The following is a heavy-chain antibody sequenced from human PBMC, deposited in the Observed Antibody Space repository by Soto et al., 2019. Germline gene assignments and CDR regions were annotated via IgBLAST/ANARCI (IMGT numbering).Heavy chain of an antibody. V-gene: IGHV3-23*01. CDR2: ISSNNYNT. CDR3: AKVERAHCGSSSCYAEWGAYDL. J-gene: IGHJ3*01. Sequence: GGSLRLSCAASGFSLNDYAMTWVRQAPGKGLEWVSAISSNNYNTYFADSVRGRFTISRDKVKNTLYLQMNSLRAEDTAVYYCAKVERAHCGSSSCYAEWGAYDLWGQGTMVTVSS. D-gene: IGHD2-2*01. CDR1: GFSLNDYA.